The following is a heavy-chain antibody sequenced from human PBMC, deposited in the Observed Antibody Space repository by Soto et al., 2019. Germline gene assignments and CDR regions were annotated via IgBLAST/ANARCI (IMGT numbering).Heavy chain of an antibody. CDR2: INHSGST. CDR3: ARGRGYDFWSGYPRANWFDP. J-gene: IGHJ5*02. Sequence: SETLSLTCAVYGGSFSGYYWSWIRQPPGKGLEWIGEINHSGSTNYNPSLKSRVTISVDTSKNQFSLKLSSVTAADTAVYYCARGRGYDFWSGYPRANWFDPWGQGTPVTVSS. D-gene: IGHD3-3*01. V-gene: IGHV4-34*01. CDR1: GGSFSGYY.